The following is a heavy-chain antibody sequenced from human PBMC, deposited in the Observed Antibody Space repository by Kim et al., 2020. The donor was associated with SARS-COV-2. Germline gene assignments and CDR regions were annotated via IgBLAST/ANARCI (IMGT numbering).Heavy chain of an antibody. V-gene: IGHV4-4*02. Sequence: SETLSLTCVVSGASISSSSCWSWVRQPPGKGLEWIGEVDHSGTTSYNVSLKSQVTISVDKSKNQFSLRLNSVCAADTDVYYCARGVSSAWTLRAWFDPWGQGTLVTVS. D-gene: IGHD3-22*01. CDR3: ARGVSSAWTLRAWFDP. J-gene: IGHJ5*02. CDR2: VDHSGTT. CDR1: GASISSSSC.